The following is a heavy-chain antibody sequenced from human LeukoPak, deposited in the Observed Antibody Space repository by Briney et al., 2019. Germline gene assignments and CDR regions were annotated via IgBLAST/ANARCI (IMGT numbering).Heavy chain of an antibody. Sequence: SETLFLTCTVSGGSISSSSYYWGWIRQPPGKGLEWIGSIYYSGSTYYNPSLKSRVTISVDTSKNQFSLKLSSVTAADTAVYYCARDHTVTPFDYWGQGTLVTVSS. V-gene: IGHV4-39*07. J-gene: IGHJ4*02. CDR1: GGSISSSSYY. CDR3: ARDHTVTPFDY. CDR2: IYYSGST. D-gene: IGHD2-8*02.